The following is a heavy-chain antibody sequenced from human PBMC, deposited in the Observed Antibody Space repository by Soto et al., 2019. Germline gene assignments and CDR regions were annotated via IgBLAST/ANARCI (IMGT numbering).Heavy chain of an antibody. CDR2: IYYSGST. D-gene: IGHD5-18*01. Sequence: KTSETLSLTCTVSGGSISSYYWSWIRQPPGKGLEWIGYIYYSGSTNYNPSLKSRVPISVDTSKNQFSLKLSSVTAADTAVYYCARERVQLWPALDEAFDIWGQGTMVTVSS. CDR3: ARERVQLWPALDEAFDI. V-gene: IGHV4-59*01. CDR1: GGSISSYY. J-gene: IGHJ3*02.